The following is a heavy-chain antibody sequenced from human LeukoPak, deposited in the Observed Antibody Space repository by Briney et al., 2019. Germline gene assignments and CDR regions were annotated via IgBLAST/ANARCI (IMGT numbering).Heavy chain of an antibody. Sequence: PGGSLRLSCAASGFTVSSNYMSWVRQAPGKGLEWVSVIYTGGSTYYADSVKGRFTISRDNSKNTLYLQMNGLRAEDTAVYYCARALQLWSPFDYWGQGTLVTVSS. J-gene: IGHJ4*02. CDR3: ARALQLWSPFDY. V-gene: IGHV3-66*01. D-gene: IGHD5-18*01. CDR2: IYTGGST. CDR1: GFTVSSNY.